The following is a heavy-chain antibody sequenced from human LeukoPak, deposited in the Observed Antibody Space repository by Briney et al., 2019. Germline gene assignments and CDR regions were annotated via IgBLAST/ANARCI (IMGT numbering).Heavy chain of an antibody. CDR1: GGSISSDNYY. D-gene: IGHD1-26*01. J-gene: IGHJ4*02. CDR3: ARSRGLVGDVDLSTFDC. V-gene: IGHV4-61*02. Sequence: SETLSLTSTVSGGSISSDNYYWSWIRQPAGKGLEWIGRIYNSGYTNYNPSLKSRVTISVDTSKNEFSLKLSSVTAADTAVYYCARSRGLVGDVDLSTFDCWGQGILVTVSS. CDR2: IYNSGYT.